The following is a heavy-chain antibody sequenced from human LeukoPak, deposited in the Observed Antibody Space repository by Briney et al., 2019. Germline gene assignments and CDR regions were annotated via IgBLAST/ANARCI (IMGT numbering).Heavy chain of an antibody. J-gene: IGHJ4*02. CDR3: ARVVASSGYPVDY. D-gene: IGHD3-3*01. V-gene: IGHV3-48*01. Sequence: GGSLRLSCAASGFTFSSYWMNWARQAPGKGLEWVSYISSSSSAIYYADSVKGRFTISRDNAKNSLYLQMNSLRAEDTSVYYCARVVASSGYPVDYWGQGTLVTVSS. CDR1: GFTFSSYW. CDR2: ISSSSSAI.